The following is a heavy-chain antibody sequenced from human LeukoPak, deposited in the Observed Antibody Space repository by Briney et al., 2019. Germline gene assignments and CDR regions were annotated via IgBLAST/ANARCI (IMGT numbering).Heavy chain of an antibody. Sequence: PSETLSLTCAVSGGSITSANWWSWVRRSPGKGLQWIGEIYHTGNANYNPSLQSRVIISLDGSKNQFSLRLNSVTAADTAVYFCARDADGTDLHYYHMDVWGKGTTVTVSS. J-gene: IGHJ6*03. D-gene: IGHD3/OR15-3a*01. V-gene: IGHV4-4*02. CDR1: GGSITSANW. CDR2: IYHTGNA. CDR3: ARDADGTDLHYYHMDV.